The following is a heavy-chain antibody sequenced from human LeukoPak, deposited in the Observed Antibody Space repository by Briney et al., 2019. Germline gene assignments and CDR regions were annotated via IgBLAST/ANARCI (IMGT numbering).Heavy chain of an antibody. D-gene: IGHD3-3*01. CDR1: GFTFSSYS. CDR3: ARENQDFGVVSPFDP. CDR2: ISSSSSYI. J-gene: IGHJ5*02. Sequence: KSGGSLRLSCAASGFTFSSYSMNWVRQAPGKGLEWVSSISSSSSYIYYADSVKGRFTIPRDNAKNSLYLQMNSLRAEDTAVYYCARENQDFGVVSPFDPWGQGTLVTVSS. V-gene: IGHV3-21*01.